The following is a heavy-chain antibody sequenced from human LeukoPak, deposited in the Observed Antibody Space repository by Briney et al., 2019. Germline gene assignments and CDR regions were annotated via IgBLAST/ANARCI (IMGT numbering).Heavy chain of an antibody. D-gene: IGHD5-24*01. CDR1: GVTLRGYA. V-gene: IGHV3-30-3*01. J-gene: IGHJ4*02. CDR2: ISYVGSNK. CDR3: ARKSRDGYNYDSSGFFDY. Sequence: PGRSLRLSCAASGVTLRGYALHWVREAPGEGLEWVSVISYVGSNKYYTHSVKSRFTISRDNSKKQLYLQMNSLRAEDTAVYYCARKSRDGYNYDSSGFFDYWGQGTVVSVSS.